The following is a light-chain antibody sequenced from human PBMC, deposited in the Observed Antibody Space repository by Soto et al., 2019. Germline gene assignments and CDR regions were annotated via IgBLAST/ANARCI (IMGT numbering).Light chain of an antibody. V-gene: IGKV3-15*01. CDR3: QQYTNWPPWT. CDR1: QSVSSN. Sequence: EVVMTQSPATLSVSPGERATLSCRASQSVSSNLAWYQQKPGQAPRLLIYGASTRATGIPARFSGSGSGTDFTLTLSSLHSEDFAVYYCQQYTNWPPWTFGQGTKVEIK. J-gene: IGKJ1*01. CDR2: GAS.